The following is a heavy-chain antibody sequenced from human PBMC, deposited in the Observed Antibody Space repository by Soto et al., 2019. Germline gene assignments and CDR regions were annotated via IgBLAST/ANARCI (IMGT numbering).Heavy chain of an antibody. CDR3: ARGTRLSPLWYYYYGMDV. V-gene: IGHV1-46*01. D-gene: IGHD2-2*01. CDR1: GGTFTSYY. J-gene: IGHJ6*02. CDR2: INPSGGST. Sequence: QVQLVQSGAEVKKPGSSVKVSCKASGGTFTSYYMHWVRQAPGQGLEWMGIINPSGGSTSYAQKFQGRVTMTRDTSTSTVYMELSSLRSEDTAVYYCARGTRLSPLWYYYYGMDVWGQGTTVTVSS.